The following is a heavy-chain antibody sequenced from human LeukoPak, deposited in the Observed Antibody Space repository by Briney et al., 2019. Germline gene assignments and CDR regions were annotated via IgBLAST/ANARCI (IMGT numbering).Heavy chain of an antibody. J-gene: IGHJ4*02. V-gene: IGHV3-74*01. D-gene: IGHD4-11*01. CDR1: GFTFSSYW. CDR2: INSDGSST. CDR3: AREMARDYSNYNFDY. Sequence: GGSLRLSCAASGFTFSSYWMRWVRQAPGKGLVWVSRINSDGSSTSYADSVKGRFTISRDNAKNTLYLQMNSLRAEDTAVYYCAREMARDYSNYNFDYWGQGTLVTVSS.